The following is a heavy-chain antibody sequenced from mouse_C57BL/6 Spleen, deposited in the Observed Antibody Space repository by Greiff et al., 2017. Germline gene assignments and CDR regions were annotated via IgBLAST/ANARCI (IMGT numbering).Heavy chain of an antibody. Sequence: QVTLKVSGPGILQSSQTLSLSCSFSGFSLSTSGMGVIWLRQPSGMGLDWLAHIYWDDDKRYHPSLKSRLSIFKDTSRNQVFLKITSVDTAVTATYYCDRSGDGSSLYYYAIDYWGQGTSVTVSS. V-gene: IGHV8-12*01. J-gene: IGHJ4*01. D-gene: IGHD1-1*01. CDR2: IYWDDDK. CDR1: GFSLSTSGMG. CDR3: DRSGDGSSLYYYAIDY.